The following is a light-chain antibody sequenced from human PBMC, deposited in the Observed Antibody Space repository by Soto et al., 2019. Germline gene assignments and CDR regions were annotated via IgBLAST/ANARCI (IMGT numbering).Light chain of an antibody. CDR3: AAWDDSLNAWV. CDR1: ISNIGSKY. CDR2: RDD. V-gene: IGLV1-47*01. Sequence: QSVLTQPPSASTTPGQRVTIFCSGGISNIGSKYVYWYQHLPGAAPKLLIYRDDQRPSGVPDRFSGSKSGTSASLAISGLRFEDGGEYYCAAWDDSLNAWVFGGGTKLTVL. J-gene: IGLJ3*02.